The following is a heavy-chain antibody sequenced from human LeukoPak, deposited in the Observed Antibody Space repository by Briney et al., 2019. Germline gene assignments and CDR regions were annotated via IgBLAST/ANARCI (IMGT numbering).Heavy chain of an antibody. J-gene: IGHJ4*02. V-gene: IGHV1-2*06. D-gene: IGHD3-10*01. Sequence: ASVKVSCKASGYTFTGYYMHWVRQAPGQGLEWMGRINPNSGGTNYAQKFQGRVTMTRDTSISTAYVELSRLRSDDTAVYYCARDLITMVRGVAPSDYWGQGTLVTVSS. CDR2: INPNSGGT. CDR3: ARDLITMVRGVAPSDY. CDR1: GYTFTGYY.